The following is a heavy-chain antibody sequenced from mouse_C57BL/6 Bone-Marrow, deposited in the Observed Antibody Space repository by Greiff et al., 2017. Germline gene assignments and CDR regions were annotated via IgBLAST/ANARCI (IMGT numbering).Heavy chain of an antibody. V-gene: IGHV1-55*01. D-gene: IGHD2-1*01. CDR3: ARTPPYYGNPWFAY. Sequence: VQLQQPGAELVKPGASVKMSCKASGYTFTSYWITWVKQRPGQGLEWIGDIYPGSGSTNYNEKFKSKATLTVDTSSSTAYMQLSSLTSEDSAVYYWARTPPYYGNPWFAYWGQGTLVTVSA. CDR1: GYTFTSYW. CDR2: IYPGSGST. J-gene: IGHJ3*01.